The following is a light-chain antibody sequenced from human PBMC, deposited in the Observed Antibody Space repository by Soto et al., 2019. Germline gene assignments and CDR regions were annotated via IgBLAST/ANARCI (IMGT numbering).Light chain of an antibody. V-gene: IGLV2-23*02. Sequence: QSVLTQPASVSGSPCQSITISCTGTSSDVGSYNLVSWYQQHPGKAPKLMIYEVSKRPSGVSNRFSGSKSGNTASLTISGLQAEDEADYYCCSYAGSRTYVFGTGTKVTVL. CDR2: EVS. CDR1: SSDVGSYNL. CDR3: CSYAGSRTYV. J-gene: IGLJ1*01.